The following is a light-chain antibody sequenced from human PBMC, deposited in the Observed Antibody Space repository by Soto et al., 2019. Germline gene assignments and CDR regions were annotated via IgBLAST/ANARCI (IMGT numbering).Light chain of an antibody. V-gene: IGKV2-24*01. CDR3: MQATQYRPYT. CDR2: KVS. Sequence: DVVLTQTPLSSPVTLGQPASISCRSSQSLEHSDGNTYLSWLHQRPGQPPRLLIYKVSHRFSGVPDRFSGTGAGTHSTLKISRVEAEDVVIYYCMQATQYRPYTFGQGTKLESK. J-gene: IGKJ2*01. CDR1: QSLEHSDGNTY.